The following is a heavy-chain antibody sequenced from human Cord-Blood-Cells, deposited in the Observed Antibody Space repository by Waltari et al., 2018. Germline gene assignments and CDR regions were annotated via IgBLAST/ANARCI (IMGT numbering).Heavy chain of an antibody. V-gene: IGHV4-59*01. Sequence: QVQLQESGPGLVKPSETLSLTCTVSGGSISSYYWSWLRQPPGKGLEWIGYIYYSGSTNYNPSLKSRVTISVDTSKNQFSLKLSSVTAADTAVYYCAREYSGYDRDAFDIWGQGTMVTVSS. CDR2: IYYSGST. CDR1: GGSISSYY. J-gene: IGHJ3*02. D-gene: IGHD5-12*01. CDR3: AREYSGYDRDAFDI.